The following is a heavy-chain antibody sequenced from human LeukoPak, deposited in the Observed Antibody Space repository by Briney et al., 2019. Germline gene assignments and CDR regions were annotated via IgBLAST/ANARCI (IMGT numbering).Heavy chain of an antibody. CDR3: ARIAAAGRRINWFDP. J-gene: IGHJ5*02. CDR2: INHSGST. Sequence: SETLSLTCAVYGGSFSGYYWSWIRQPPGKGLEWIGEINHSGSTNYNPSLKSRVTISVDTSKKQFSLKLSSVTAADTAVYYCARIAAAGRRINWFDPWGQGTLVTVSS. CDR1: GGSFSGYY. V-gene: IGHV4-34*01. D-gene: IGHD6-13*01.